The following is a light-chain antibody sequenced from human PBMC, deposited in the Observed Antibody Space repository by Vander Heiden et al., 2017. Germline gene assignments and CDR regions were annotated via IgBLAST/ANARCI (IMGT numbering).Light chain of an antibody. J-gene: IGLJ3*02. Sequence: QSVLTQPPSVSTVPGQKVIISCSGSSSNIGNNYVSWYQQLPRTAPKLLIYDNNKRPSGIPDRFSGSKSGTSATLGITGLQSGDEADYYCGTWDSSLSALVFGGGTKLTVL. CDR3: GTWDSSLSALV. CDR1: SSNIGNNY. CDR2: DNN. V-gene: IGLV1-51*01.